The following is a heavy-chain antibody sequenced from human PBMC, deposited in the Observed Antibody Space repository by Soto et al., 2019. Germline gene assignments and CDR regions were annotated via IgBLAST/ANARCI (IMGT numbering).Heavy chain of an antibody. Sequence: QVQLVQSGAEVKKPGSSVKVSCKASGGTFSSYTISWVRQAPGQGLEWMGRIIPILGIANYAQKFQGRVTNTAGKSTSTAYMELSSLRSEDTAVYYCARGEGDTAMAYAGAFDIWGQGTMVTVSS. CDR2: IIPILGIA. D-gene: IGHD5-18*01. CDR3: ARGEGDTAMAYAGAFDI. CDR1: GGTFSSYT. V-gene: IGHV1-69*02. J-gene: IGHJ3*02.